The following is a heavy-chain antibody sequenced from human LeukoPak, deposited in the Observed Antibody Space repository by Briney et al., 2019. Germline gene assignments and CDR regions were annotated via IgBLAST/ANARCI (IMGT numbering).Heavy chain of an antibody. CDR3: ARGRASGSYYFDY. CDR2: IYYSGST. J-gene: IGHJ4*02. CDR1: GGSISSYY. V-gene: IGHV4-59*01. Sequence: PSETLSLTCTVSGGSISSYYWSWIRQPPGKGLEWIGYIYYSGSTNYNPSLKSRVTISVDTSKNQFSLKLSSVTAADTAVYYCARGRASGSYYFDYWGQGTLVTVSS. D-gene: IGHD1-26*01.